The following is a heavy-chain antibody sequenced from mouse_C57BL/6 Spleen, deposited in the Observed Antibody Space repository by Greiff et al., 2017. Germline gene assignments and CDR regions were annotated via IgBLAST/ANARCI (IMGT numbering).Heavy chain of an antibody. Sequence: QVQLQQSGAELARPGASVKLSCKASGYTFTSYGMSWVKQRTGQGLEWIGEIYPSSGNTYYNEKFKGKATLTADKSSSTAYMELSSLTSEDSAVCSCEKSYYDYALDDWGKGTTLTVSS. CDR1: GYTFTSYG. V-gene: IGHV1-81*01. CDR3: EKSYYDYALDD. D-gene: IGHD2-4*01. CDR2: IYPSSGNT. J-gene: IGHJ2*01.